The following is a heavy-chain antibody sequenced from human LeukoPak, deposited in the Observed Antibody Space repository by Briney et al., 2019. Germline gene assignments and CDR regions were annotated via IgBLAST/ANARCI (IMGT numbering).Heavy chain of an antibody. CDR2: IANSGGST. CDR1: GFTFSSYA. D-gene: IGHD4-17*01. Sequence: GGSLRLSCAASGFTFSSYAMSWVRQAPGKGLEWVSTIANSGGSTYYADSVKGRFTISRDSSKNTLYLQMNSLRVEDTAVYYCAKDQGVTTPYFDYWGQGTLVTVSS. V-gene: IGHV3-23*01. J-gene: IGHJ4*02. CDR3: AKDQGVTTPYFDY.